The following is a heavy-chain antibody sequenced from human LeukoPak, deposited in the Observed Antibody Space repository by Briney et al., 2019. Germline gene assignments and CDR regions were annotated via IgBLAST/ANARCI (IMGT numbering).Heavy chain of an antibody. V-gene: IGHV3-23*01. J-gene: IGHJ4*02. D-gene: IGHD6-19*01. CDR1: GFTFSSYA. Sequence: GGSLRLSCAASGFTFSSYAMSWVRQAPGKGLEWVSAISGSGGSTYYADSVKGRFTISRDNSKNTLYLQMNSLRAEDTAVYYCARDGTVAGTPFDYWGQGTLVTVSS. CDR3: ARDGTVAGTPFDY. CDR2: ISGSGGST.